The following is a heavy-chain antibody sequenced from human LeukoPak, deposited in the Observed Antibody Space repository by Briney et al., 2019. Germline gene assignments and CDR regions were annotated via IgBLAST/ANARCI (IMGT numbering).Heavy chain of an antibody. Sequence: GGSLRLSCAASGFTFSSYSMNWVRQAPGKGLEWVSSISSSSSYIYYADSVKGRFTISRDNAKNSLYLQMNSLRAEDTAVYYCARGESPTYYYGSGSHHYYGMDVWGQGTTVIVSS. J-gene: IGHJ6*02. V-gene: IGHV3-21*01. CDR2: ISSSSSYI. CDR3: ARGESPTYYYGSGSHHYYGMDV. CDR1: GFTFSSYS. D-gene: IGHD3-10*01.